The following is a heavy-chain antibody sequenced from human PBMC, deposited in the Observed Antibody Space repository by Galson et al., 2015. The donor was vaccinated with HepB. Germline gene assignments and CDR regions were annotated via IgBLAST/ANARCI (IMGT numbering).Heavy chain of an antibody. V-gene: IGHV4-59*01. CDR1: GGSISSYY. CDR2: IYYSGST. D-gene: IGHD3-9*01. J-gene: IGHJ4*02. CDR3: ARAGAGLTGYYSFDY. Sequence: ETLSLTCTVSGGSISSYYWSWIRQPPGKGLEWIGYIYYSGSTNYNPSLKSRVTISVDTSKNQFSLKLSSVTAADTAVYYCARAGAGLTGYYSFDYWGQGTLVTVSS.